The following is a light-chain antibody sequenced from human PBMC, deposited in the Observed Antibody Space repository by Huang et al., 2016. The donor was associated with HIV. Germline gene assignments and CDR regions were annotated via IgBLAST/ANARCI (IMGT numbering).Light chain of an antibody. CDR2: AAS. V-gene: IGKV1-NL1*01. CDR1: QGISNY. CDR3: QQYFTSPPLT. J-gene: IGKJ4*01. Sequence: DIQRTQSPSSLSAFVGDRVTITCRASQGISNYLAWYQHKPGRAPKRRLYAASRLGSGVPSRFRGRGSGTDYTLTISRLQPEDFATYYCQQYFTSPPLTFGGGTKVEIK.